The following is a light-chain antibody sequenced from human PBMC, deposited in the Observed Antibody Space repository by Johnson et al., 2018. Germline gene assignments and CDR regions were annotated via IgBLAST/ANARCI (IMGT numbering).Light chain of an antibody. CDR2: ENN. Sequence: QSVLTQPPSVSAAPGQKVTISCSGSSSNIGNNYVSWYQQLPGTAPKLLIYENNKRPSGIPDRFSGSKSGTSATLGLTGLHTGDEADYYCGTLDSSLSVGNVFGTGTKVTVL. CDR3: GTLDSSLSVGNV. V-gene: IGLV1-51*02. CDR1: SSNIGNNY. J-gene: IGLJ1*01.